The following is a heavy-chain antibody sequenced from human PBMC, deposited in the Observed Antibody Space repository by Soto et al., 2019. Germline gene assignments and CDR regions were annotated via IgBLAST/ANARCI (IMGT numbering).Heavy chain of an antibody. D-gene: IGHD6-13*01. CDR3: ARSKRGDSNIAADY. CDR1: GGSISSHY. J-gene: IGHJ4*02. V-gene: IGHV4-59*11. Sequence: QGQQQQSDPGMVMVLKPSETLSLTCNDSGGSISSHYWNWIRQPPGPGLEWIGQLSFFGTATYNSSLESPATISMDPSKKQLSLNLSSLTAADPAVYDCARSKRGDSNIAADYWDQGTLVIVSS. CDR2: LSFFGTA.